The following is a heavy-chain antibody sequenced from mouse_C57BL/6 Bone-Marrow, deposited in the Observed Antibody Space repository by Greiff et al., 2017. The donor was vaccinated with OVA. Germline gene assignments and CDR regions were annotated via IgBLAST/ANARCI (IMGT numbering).Heavy chain of an antibody. CDR2: INSDGGSN. V-gene: IGHV5-2*01. CDR3: ASVYYDYGYAMDD. D-gene: IGHD2-4*01. J-gene: IGHJ4*01. CDR1: EYEFPSHD. Sequence: EVMLVESGGGLVQPGESLKLSCESYEYEFPSHDMSWVRQTPEKRLELVAAINSDGGSNYYPDTMERRFIISRDNAKKSLYLQMGSLRSKYTALDFCASVYYDYGYAMDDWGQGTSVTVSS.